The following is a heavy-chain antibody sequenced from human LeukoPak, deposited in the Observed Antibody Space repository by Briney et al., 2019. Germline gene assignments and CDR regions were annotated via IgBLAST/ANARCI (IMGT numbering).Heavy chain of an antibody. CDR3: ARSNGPVLVSPGAPINYYYFYMDV. V-gene: IGHV1-46*01. Sequence: GASVKVSCKASGYTFTNYYIHWVRQAPGQGLEWMGLINPSGGTTNCAQKFQGRVTMTRDMSTTTVYMHLSSLRSEDTAVYYCARSNGPVLVSPGAPINYYYFYMDVWGKGTTVTVSS. CDR2: INPSGGTT. CDR1: GYTFTNYY. D-gene: IGHD3-3*02. J-gene: IGHJ6*03.